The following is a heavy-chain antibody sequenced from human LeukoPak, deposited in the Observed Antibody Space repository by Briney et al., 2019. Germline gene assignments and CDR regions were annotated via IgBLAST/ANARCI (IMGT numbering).Heavy chain of an antibody. D-gene: IGHD5-18*01. CDR2: IYDNGST. CDR1: GVSISSSSYH. V-gene: IGHV4-39*01. CDR3: ARQVLHTAMDY. J-gene: IGHJ4*02. Sequence: PSETLSLTCTVSGVSISSSSYHWGWIRQPPGKGLEWIGSIYDNGSTYYSPSLKSRVTISVETSKNQFSLRLNSVTAADTAVYYCARQVLHTAMDYWGQGTLVSVSS.